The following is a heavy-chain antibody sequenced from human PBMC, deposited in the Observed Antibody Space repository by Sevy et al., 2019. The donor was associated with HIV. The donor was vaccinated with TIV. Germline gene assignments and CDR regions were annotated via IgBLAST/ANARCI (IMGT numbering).Heavy chain of an antibody. CDR1: GFTFRNYV. CDR2: ISDGGGTT. V-gene: IGHV3-23*01. CDR3: AKRVAGALAALDI. D-gene: IGHD3-10*01. Sequence: GGSLRLSCAASGFTFRNYVMNWVRHPPGKGLEWVSVISDGGGTTYYADSVKGRFTISRDDSKSTLYLQMNSLNVEDTAVYFCAKRVAGALAALDIWGQGTMVTV. J-gene: IGHJ3*02.